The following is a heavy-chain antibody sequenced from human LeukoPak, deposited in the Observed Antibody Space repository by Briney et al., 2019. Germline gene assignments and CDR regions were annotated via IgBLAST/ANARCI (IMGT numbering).Heavy chain of an antibody. CDR1: GYTFTTYD. J-gene: IGHJ5*02. D-gene: IGHD6-19*01. CDR2: MNPNSGNT. Sequence: ASVKVSCKASGYTFTTYDINWVRQATGQGLEWMGWMNPNSGNTGYAQKFQGRVTMTRNTSISTAYMELGSVRSGDTAVYYCARGRGSGHKENWFDPWGQGTLVTVSS. CDR3: ARGRGSGHKENWFDP. V-gene: IGHV1-8*01.